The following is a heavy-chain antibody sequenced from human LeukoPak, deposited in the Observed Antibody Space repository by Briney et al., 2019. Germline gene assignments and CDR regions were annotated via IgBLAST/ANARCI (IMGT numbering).Heavy chain of an antibody. Sequence: SETLSLTWTVSGGSISSYYWSWLRQPAGKGLEWIGRIYTSGSTNYNPSLKSRVTMSVDTSKNQFSLKLSSVTAADTAVYYCARGDNDYGDYEYFQHWGQGTLVTVSS. CDR3: ARGDNDYGDYEYFQH. D-gene: IGHD4-17*01. CDR1: GGSISSYY. J-gene: IGHJ1*01. V-gene: IGHV4-4*07. CDR2: IYTSGST.